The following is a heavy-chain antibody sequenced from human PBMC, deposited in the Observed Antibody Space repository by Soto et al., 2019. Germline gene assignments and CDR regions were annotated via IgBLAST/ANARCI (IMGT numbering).Heavy chain of an antibody. CDR2: IYFSGNT. J-gene: IGHJ4*02. CDR1: GGSISTEKYY. Sequence: QVQLQESGPGLVKPSQTLSLTCTVSGGSISTEKYYWAWIRQHPGRGLEWIGYIYFSGNTFYHPSLKGRVTFSVDTSRNQFSLRLGSVTAADTAVYYCAREVAYPGGYFDYWGQGTLVTVSS. V-gene: IGHV4-31*03. CDR3: AREVAYPGGYFDY. D-gene: IGHD5-12*01.